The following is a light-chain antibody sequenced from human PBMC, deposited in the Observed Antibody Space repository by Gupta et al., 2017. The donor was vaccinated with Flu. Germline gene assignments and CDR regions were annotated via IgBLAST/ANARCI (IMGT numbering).Light chain of an antibody. V-gene: IGLV2-11*01. CDR3: CSDAGSDTWV. CDR1: SSDVGGYNY. Sequence: SVTISCTGTSSDVGGYNYVSWYQQHPGKAPKLMIYDVSKRPAGVPGRFSGSKSGNTASLTISGLQEEEEADYYCCSDAGSDTWVFGGGTKLTVL. J-gene: IGLJ3*02. CDR2: DVS.